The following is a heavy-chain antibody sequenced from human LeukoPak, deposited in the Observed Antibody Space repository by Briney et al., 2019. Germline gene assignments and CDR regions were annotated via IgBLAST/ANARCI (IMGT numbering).Heavy chain of an antibody. V-gene: IGHV3-23*01. Sequence: GGSLRLSCVASGFTFSSYAMSWVRQAPGKGLEWVSSISGSGGSTYYADSVKGRFTISRDNSKNTLALQMNSLRAEDTAVYYCADNYDYVWGSFDYWRQASLVTVSS. CDR2: ISGSGGST. J-gene: IGHJ4*02. D-gene: IGHD3-16*01. CDR1: GFTFSSYA. CDR3: ADNYDYVWGSFDY.